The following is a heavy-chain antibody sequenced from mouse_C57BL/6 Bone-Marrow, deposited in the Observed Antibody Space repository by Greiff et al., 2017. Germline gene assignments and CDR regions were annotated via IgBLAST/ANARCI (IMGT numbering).Heavy chain of an antibody. CDR1: GYTFTSYG. CDR3: ARSWMIECAWFAY. CDR2: IYPRSGNT. Sequence: QVQLQQSGAELARPGASVKLSCKASGYTFTSYGISWVKQRTGQGLEWIGEIYPRSGNTYYNEKFKGKATLTADNSSSTAYMELRSLTSEDSAVYFCARSWMIECAWFAYWGQGTLVTVSA. V-gene: IGHV1-81*01. J-gene: IGHJ3*01. D-gene: IGHD2-3*01.